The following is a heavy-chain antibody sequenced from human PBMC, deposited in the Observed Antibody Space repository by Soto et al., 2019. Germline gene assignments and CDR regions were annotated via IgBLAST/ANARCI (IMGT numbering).Heavy chain of an antibody. Sequence: EVQLVESGGGLVQPGGSLRLSCAASGFTVSSYWLSWVRQAPGKGLEWVANIKQDGSEKYDVDSVKGRFTISRDTAKNSLYLQMNSLRAEDTAVYYCARDYCSGGSCYSEPDYLGQGTLVTVSS. CDR1: GFTVSSYW. CDR3: ARDYCSGGSCYSEPDY. D-gene: IGHD2-15*01. CDR2: IKQDGSEK. J-gene: IGHJ4*02. V-gene: IGHV3-7*01.